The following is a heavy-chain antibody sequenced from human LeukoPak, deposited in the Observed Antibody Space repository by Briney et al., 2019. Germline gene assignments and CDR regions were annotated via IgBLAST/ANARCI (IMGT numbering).Heavy chain of an antibody. D-gene: IGHD5-18*01. Sequence: SETLSLTCAVYGGSFSGYYWSWIRQPPGKGLEWIGEINHSGSTNYNPSLKSRVTISVDTSKNQFSLKLSSVTAADTAVYYCARHPGIRWYYFDYWGQGTLVTVSS. CDR2: INHSGST. J-gene: IGHJ4*02. V-gene: IGHV4-34*01. CDR1: GGSFSGYY. CDR3: ARHPGIRWYYFDY.